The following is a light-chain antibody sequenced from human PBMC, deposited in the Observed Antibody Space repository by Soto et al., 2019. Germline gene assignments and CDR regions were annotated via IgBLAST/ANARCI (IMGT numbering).Light chain of an antibody. CDR1: QSISTW. CDR2: KAS. V-gene: IGKV1-5*03. J-gene: IGKJ1*01. CDR3: QQYKSYSWT. Sequence: DIQMTQSPSTLSASVGDRVTITCRASQSISTWLDWYQQKPGKAPKVLIYKASSLESGVPSRLRGSGYGTELTITISSLKTDDFATYYCQQYKSYSWTFGHGTQVDIK.